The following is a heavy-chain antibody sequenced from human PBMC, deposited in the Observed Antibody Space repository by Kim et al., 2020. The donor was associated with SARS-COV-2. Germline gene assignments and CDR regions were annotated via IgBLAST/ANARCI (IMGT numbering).Heavy chain of an antibody. V-gene: IGHV3-48*04. Sequence: GGSLRLSCAASGFTFNSYSMNWVRQAPGKGLEWVSYISSSSTIIYYADSVKGRFTISRDNAKNSLYLQMNSLRAEDTAVYYCAREVNYGVPYWGQGTLVTVSS. J-gene: IGHJ4*02. D-gene: IGHD4-17*01. CDR3: AREVNYGVPY. CDR2: ISSSSTII. CDR1: GFTFNSYS.